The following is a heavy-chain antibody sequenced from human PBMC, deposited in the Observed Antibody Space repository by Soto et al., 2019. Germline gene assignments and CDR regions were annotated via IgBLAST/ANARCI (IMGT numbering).Heavy chain of an antibody. CDR2: MSDSGDRI. CDR3: TKGRGPDWIQLYWDY. CDR1: GFTFSTIA. J-gene: IGHJ4*02. D-gene: IGHD5-18*01. V-gene: IGHV3-23*01. Sequence: EVQLLESGGGLVQPGGSLRLSCVASGFTFSTIAMPWVRQAPGKGLEWVSTMSDSGDRIYYADSVKGRFTISRDNSKNTLYLQMSSQRAEDTAVYYCTKGRGPDWIQLYWDYWGQGTLVTVSS.